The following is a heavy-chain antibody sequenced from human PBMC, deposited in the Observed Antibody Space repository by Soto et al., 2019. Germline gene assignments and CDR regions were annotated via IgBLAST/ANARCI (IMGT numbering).Heavy chain of an antibody. CDR2: IDAYDHK. D-gene: IGHD3-10*01. Sequence: SGPTLVNPTQTLTLTCTFSGFALRDTRMCVTWVRQSPGKALECLALIDAYDHKNYSSSLKTRLTVSKDNSKNQVVLVLTNMDPVDTGTYFSARMRRGETSVWMRIDCWGRGTLVT. CDR1: GFALRDTRMC. V-gene: IGHV2-70*13. J-gene: IGHJ4*02. CDR3: ARMRRGETSVWMRIDC.